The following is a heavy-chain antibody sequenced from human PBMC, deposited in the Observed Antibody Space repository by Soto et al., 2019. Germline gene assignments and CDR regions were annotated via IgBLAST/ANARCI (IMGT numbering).Heavy chain of an antibody. CDR3: AKDAITMVRGVISYDGMDV. V-gene: IGHV3-9*01. CDR1: GFTFDDYA. D-gene: IGHD3-10*01. J-gene: IGHJ6*02. CDR2: ISWNSGSI. Sequence: EVQLVESGGGLVQPGRSLRLSCAASGFTFDDYAMHWVRQAPGKGLEWVSGISWNSGSIGYADSVKGRFTISRDNAKXXLXXQMNSLRAEDTSLYYGAKDAITMVRGVISYDGMDVWGRGTTVTVSS.